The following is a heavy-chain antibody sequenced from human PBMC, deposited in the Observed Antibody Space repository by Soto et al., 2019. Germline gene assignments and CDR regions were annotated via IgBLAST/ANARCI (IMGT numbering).Heavy chain of an antibody. D-gene: IGHD6-13*01. V-gene: IGHV1-18*01. CDR2: ISAYNGNT. CDR1: GYTFTSYG. Sequence: ASVKVSCKASGYTFTSYGISWVRQAPGQGPEWMGWISAYNGNTNYAQKLQGRVTMTTDTSTSTAYMELRSLRSDDTAVYYCARYSSSCYEGYYYGMDVWGQGTTVTVSS. J-gene: IGHJ6*02. CDR3: ARYSSSCYEGYYYGMDV.